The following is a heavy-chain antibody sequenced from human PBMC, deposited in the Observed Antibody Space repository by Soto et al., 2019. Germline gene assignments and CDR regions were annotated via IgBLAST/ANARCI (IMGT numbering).Heavy chain of an antibody. V-gene: IGHV4-39*01. CDR3: ARHVSQWLGFDP. CDR1: GGSISSSSYY. D-gene: IGHD6-19*01. CDR2: IYYSGST. J-gene: IGHJ5*02. Sequence: SETLSLTCTVSGGSISSSSYYWGWIRQPPGKGLEWIGSIYYSGSTYYNPSLKSRVTISVDTSKNQFSLKLSSVTAADTAVYYCARHVSQWLGFDPWGQGTLVTVSS.